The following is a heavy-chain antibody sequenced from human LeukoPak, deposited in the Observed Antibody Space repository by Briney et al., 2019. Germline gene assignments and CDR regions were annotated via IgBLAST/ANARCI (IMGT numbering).Heavy chain of an antibody. CDR3: ARDKTSDFDY. V-gene: IGHV1-8*03. J-gene: IGHJ4*02. D-gene: IGHD1-26*01. CDR2: MNPNSGNS. CDR1: GYTFTSYD. Sequence: ASVKVSCKASGYTFTSYDINWVRQATGQGLEWMGWMNPNSGNSGYAQKFQGRVTITRNISISTAYMELSSLRSEDTAVYYCARDKTSDFDYWGQGTLVTVSS.